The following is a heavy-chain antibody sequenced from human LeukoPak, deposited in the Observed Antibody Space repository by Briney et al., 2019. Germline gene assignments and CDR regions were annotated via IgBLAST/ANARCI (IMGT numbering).Heavy chain of an antibody. V-gene: IGHV4-34*01. J-gene: IGHJ3*02. D-gene: IGHD4-17*01. CDR3: ARDDYGDYGAFDI. CDR1: GGSFSGYY. CDR2: IYYSGST. Sequence: SETLSLTCAVYGGSFSGYYWGWIRQPPGKGLEWIGSIYYSGSTYYNPSLKSRVTISVDTSKNQFSLKLSSVTAADTAVYYCARDDYGDYGAFDIWGQGTMVTVSS.